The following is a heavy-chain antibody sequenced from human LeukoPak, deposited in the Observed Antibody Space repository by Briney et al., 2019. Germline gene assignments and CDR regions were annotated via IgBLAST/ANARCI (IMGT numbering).Heavy chain of an antibody. CDR1: GFTFDDYA. V-gene: IGHV3-43D*03. Sequence: GGSLRLSCAASGFTFDDYAMHWVRQAPGKGLEWVSLISWDGGSTYYAASVKGRFTISRDNSNNSLYLQMNSLRAEDTALYYCAKDIAAVAGTTSNFQHWGQGTLVTVSS. CDR3: AKDIAAVAGTTSNFQH. CDR2: ISWDGGST. J-gene: IGHJ1*01. D-gene: IGHD6-19*01.